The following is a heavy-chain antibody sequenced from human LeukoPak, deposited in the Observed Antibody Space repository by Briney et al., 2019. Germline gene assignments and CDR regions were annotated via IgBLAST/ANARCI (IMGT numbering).Heavy chain of an antibody. CDR3: ARPSLGIDAFDI. Sequence: SETLSLTCTVSGGSINSGSFYWNWIRQSAGKGLEWIGHVYTTGTTNCNPSLRSRVTISLDTSKDQFSLNLNSVTAADTAVYYCARPSLGIDAFDIWGQGTMVTVSS. CDR1: GGSINSGSFY. V-gene: IGHV4-61*09. D-gene: IGHD7-27*01. CDR2: VYTTGTT. J-gene: IGHJ3*02.